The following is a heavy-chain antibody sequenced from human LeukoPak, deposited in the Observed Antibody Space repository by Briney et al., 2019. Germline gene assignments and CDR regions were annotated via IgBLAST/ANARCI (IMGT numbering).Heavy chain of an antibody. CDR3: ARVGSGSYYSSGFNY. V-gene: IGHV1-69*05. D-gene: IGHD3-10*01. J-gene: IGHJ4*02. CDR2: IIPIFGTA. Sequence: GSSVKVSCKASGGTFSSYAISWVRQAPGQGLEWMGGIIPIFGTANYAQKFQGRVTITTDESTSTAYMELSSLRSEDTAVYYCARVGSGSYYSSGFNYWGQGTLVTVSS. CDR1: GGTFSSYA.